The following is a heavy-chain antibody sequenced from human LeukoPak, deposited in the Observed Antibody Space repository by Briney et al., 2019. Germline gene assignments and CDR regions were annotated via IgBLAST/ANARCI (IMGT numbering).Heavy chain of an antibody. Sequence: PGGALRLSCAASGFTLSSYCMHWVRHAPGQGLEWGGGISYDGSNKYYADSVKGRFTISRDNAKNSLYLQMNSLRAEDTALYYCAKGPYDSSGWYYFDYWGQGTLVTVSS. CDR3: AKGPYDSSGWYYFDY. CDR1: GFTLSSYC. D-gene: IGHD3-22*01. J-gene: IGHJ4*02. CDR2: ISYDGSNK. V-gene: IGHV3-30*18.